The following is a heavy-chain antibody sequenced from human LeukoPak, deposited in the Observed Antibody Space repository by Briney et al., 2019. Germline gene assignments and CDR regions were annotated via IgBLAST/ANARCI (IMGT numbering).Heavy chain of an antibody. J-gene: IGHJ4*02. D-gene: IGHD6-6*01. V-gene: IGHV3-9*01. Sequence: PGGSLRLSCAASGFTFDAYAMHWVRQAPGKGLEWVSVISWNGGGMGYAVSVKGRFTISRDNAKNSLYLQMNSLRDEDTALYYCAKDITGGRSSPYFDSWGQGTLVTVSS. CDR1: GFTFDAYA. CDR3: AKDITGGRSSPYFDS. CDR2: ISWNGGGM.